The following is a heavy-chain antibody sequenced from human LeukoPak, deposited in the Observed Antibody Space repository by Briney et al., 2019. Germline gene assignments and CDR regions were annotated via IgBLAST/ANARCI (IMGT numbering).Heavy chain of an antibody. CDR1: GFTFSSYA. J-gene: IGHJ4*02. Sequence: GGSLRLSCAAPGFTFSSYAMSWVRQAPGKGLEWVSAIGGSGGSTYYADSVKGRFTISRDNSKNTLYLQMNSLRAEDTAVYYCATLEGVVVVAATNFWGQGTLVTVSS. CDR2: IGGSGGST. D-gene: IGHD2-15*01. CDR3: ATLEGVVVVAATNF. V-gene: IGHV3-23*01.